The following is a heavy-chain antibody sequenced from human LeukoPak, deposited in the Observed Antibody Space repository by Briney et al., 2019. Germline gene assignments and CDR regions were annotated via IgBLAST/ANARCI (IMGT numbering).Heavy chain of an antibody. CDR3: ARERYSSSWYPRHLDY. D-gene: IGHD6-13*01. J-gene: IGHJ4*02. CDR2: IRSSSSTI. V-gene: IGHV3-48*04. CDR1: GFTFSAYS. Sequence: GGSLRLSCAASGFTFSAYSMNWVRQAPGKGLEWVSYIRSSSSTIYYADSVKGRFTISRDNAKNSLYLQMNSLRAEDTAVYYCARERYSSSWYPRHLDYWGQGTLVTVSS.